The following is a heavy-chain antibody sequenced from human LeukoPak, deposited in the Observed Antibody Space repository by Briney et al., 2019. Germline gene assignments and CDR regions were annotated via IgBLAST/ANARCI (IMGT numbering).Heavy chain of an antibody. CDR3: AKGRGLGYCSSTSCERPTYYFDY. CDR2: IGTAGDT. V-gene: IGHV3-13*01. J-gene: IGHJ4*02. Sequence: GGSLRLSCAASGFTFSSYDMHWVRQATGKGLEWVSAIGTAGDTYYPGSVKGRFTISRDNSKNTLYLQMNSLRAEDTAVYYCAKGRGLGYCSSTSCERPTYYFDYWGQGTLVTVSS. CDR1: GFTFSSYD. D-gene: IGHD2-2*01.